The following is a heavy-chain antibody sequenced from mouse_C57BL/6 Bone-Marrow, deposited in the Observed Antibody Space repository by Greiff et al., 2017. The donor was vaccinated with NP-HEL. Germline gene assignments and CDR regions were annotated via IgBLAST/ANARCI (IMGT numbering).Heavy chain of an antibody. J-gene: IGHJ1*03. D-gene: IGHD2-3*01. CDR1: GFSLTSYG. V-gene: IGHV2-2*01. CDR2: IWSGGST. Sequence: QVQLKQSGPGLVQPSQSLSITCTVSGFSLTSYGVHWVRQSPGKGLEWLGVIWSGGSTDYNAAFISRLSISKDNSKSQVFFKMNSLQADDTAIYYCARNSNGYYLPDVWGTGTTVTVSS. CDR3: ARNSNGYYLPDV.